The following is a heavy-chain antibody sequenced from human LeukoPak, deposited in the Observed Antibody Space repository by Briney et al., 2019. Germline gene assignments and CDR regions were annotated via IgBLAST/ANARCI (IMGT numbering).Heavy chain of an antibody. CDR3: ARHLSEPHFDS. V-gene: IGHV4-39*01. J-gene: IGHJ4*02. CDR2: IYYTGTA. Sequence: PSETLSLTCTVSGGSIGSSSYYWGWIRQPPGRGLEWIGSIYYTGTAYYNPSLKSRVTISVDTSKNQFSLMLSSVTAADTAVYSCARHLSEPHFDSWGQGALVTVSS. CDR1: GGSIGSSSYY.